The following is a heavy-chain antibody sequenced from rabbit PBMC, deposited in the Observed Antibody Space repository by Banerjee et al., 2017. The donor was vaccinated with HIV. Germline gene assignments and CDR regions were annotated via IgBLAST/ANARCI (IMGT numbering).Heavy chain of an antibody. D-gene: IGHD4-1*01. Sequence: QQQLEESGGGLVQPEGSLTLTCTASGFSFSNGYVMCWVRQAPGKGLEWIACIYTSTNSTWYANWVNGRFTISSSTSLNSVDLKMTSLTAADTATYFCARDLAGVIGWNFNLWGPGTLVTVS. CDR2: IYTSTNST. CDR3: ARDLAGVIGWNFNL. V-gene: IGHV1S43*01. CDR1: GFSFSNGYV. J-gene: IGHJ4*01.